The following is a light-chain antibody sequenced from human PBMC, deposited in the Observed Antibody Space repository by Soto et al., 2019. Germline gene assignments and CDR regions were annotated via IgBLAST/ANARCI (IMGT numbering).Light chain of an antibody. CDR3: SSYTSSSTLV. J-gene: IGLJ1*01. CDR1: SSDVGGYNY. CDR2: EVN. Sequence: QSVLTQPPSASGSPGQSVTISCTGTSSDVGGYNYVSWYQQHPGKAPKLIIYEVNERPSGVPDRFSGSKSGNTASLTISGLQAEDEADYYCSSYTSSSTLVFGTGTKVTVL. V-gene: IGLV2-8*01.